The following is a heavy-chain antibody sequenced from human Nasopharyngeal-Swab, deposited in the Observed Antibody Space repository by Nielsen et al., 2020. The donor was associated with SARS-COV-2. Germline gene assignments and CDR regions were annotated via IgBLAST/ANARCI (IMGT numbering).Heavy chain of an antibody. CDR2: INTDGSST. CDR3: ARASYRGYYYMDV. J-gene: IGHJ6*03. D-gene: IGHD1-26*01. V-gene: IGHV3-74*01. Sequence: VRQMPGKGLLWVSRINTDGSSTPYADSVKGRFTISRGNAKNTLYLQMNSLRAEDTAVYYCARASYRGYYYMDVWGKGTTVTVSS.